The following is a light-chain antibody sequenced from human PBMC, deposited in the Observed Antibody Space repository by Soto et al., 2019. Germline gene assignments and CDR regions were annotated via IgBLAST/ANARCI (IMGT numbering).Light chain of an antibody. Sequence: EIVLTQSPATLSLSPGERATLSCGASQSVGRYLTWYQQKPGQAPRLLIYDASKRATGIPARFSASGSGADFTLTISSLEPEDFALYFCQQRSNWPVTFGRGTKVEIK. CDR3: QQRSNWPVT. J-gene: IGKJ4*01. V-gene: IGKV3-11*01. CDR2: DAS. CDR1: QSVGRY.